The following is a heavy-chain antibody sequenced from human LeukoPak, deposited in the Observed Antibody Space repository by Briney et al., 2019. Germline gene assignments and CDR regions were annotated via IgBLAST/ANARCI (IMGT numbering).Heavy chain of an antibody. CDR3: ARDYDILTGYYLD. V-gene: IGHV1-2*02. D-gene: IGHD3-9*01. CDR2: INPNSGGT. CDR1: GYTFTGYY. Sequence: ASVKVSCKASGYTFTGYYMHWVRQAPGQGLEWMGWINPNSGGTNYAQKFQGRVTMTRDTSISTAYMELSRLRSDDTAVYYCARDYDILTGYYLDWGQGTLVTVSS. J-gene: IGHJ4*02.